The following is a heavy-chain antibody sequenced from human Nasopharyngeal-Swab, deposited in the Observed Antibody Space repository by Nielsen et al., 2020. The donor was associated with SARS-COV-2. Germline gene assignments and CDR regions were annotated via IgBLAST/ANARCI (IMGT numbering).Heavy chain of an antibody. CDR2: INPSGGST. Sequence: ASVKVSCKASGYTITTAYMHWGRQAPGQGLEWMGIINPSGGSTNYAQKFQGRVTMTRDTSTSTVYMELSSLRSEDTAVYYCARHSSLLMDVWGKGTTVTVSS. CDR1: GYTITTAY. J-gene: IGHJ6*03. CDR3: ARHSSLLMDV. V-gene: IGHV1-46*01. D-gene: IGHD3-22*01.